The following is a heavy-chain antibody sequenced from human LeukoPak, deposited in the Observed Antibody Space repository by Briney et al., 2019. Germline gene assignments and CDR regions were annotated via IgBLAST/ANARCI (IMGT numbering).Heavy chain of an antibody. V-gene: IGHV4-38-2*02. CDR3: ARVRAYSSSSVDY. CDR1: GYSISSGYY. D-gene: IGHD6-6*01. J-gene: IGHJ4*02. CDR2: IYHSGST. Sequence: SPTLSLTCPVSGYSISSGYYWGCIPQPPGKTLKWIGSIYHSGSTYYNPSLKSRVTISVDTSKNQFSLQLSSVTAADTAVYYCARVRAYSSSSVDYWGQGTLVTVSS.